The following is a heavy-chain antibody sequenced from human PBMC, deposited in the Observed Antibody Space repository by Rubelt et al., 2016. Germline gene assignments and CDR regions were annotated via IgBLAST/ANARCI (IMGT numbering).Heavy chain of an antibody. D-gene: IGHD3-3*01. V-gene: IGHV4-39*07. J-gene: IGHJ4*02. CDR1: DASIRSNSYY. CDR2: MSYSGDT. Sequence: QLQLQESGPGLVKPSETLSLACTVSDASIRSNSYYWGWIRQPPGKGLEYIGSMSYSGDTYYNPSLQSRVTMSLDASNNPFSPKLTSVTAADTAVYYCARGMESTLFYFDSWGLGTLVTVSS. CDR3: ARGMESTLFYFDS.